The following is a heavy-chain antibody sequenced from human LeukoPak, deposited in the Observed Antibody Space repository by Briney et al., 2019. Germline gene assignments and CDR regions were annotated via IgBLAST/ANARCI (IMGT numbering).Heavy chain of an antibody. CDR1: GGTFSSYA. D-gene: IGHD3-3*01. V-gene: IGHV1-69*05. CDR3: ARGPPNFWSGYYYGWFDP. CDR2: IIPIFGTA. J-gene: IGHJ5*02. Sequence: ASVKVSCKASGGTFSSYAISWVRQAPGQGLEWMGGIIPIFGTANYAQKFQGRVTITTDESTSTAYMELSSLRSGDTAVYYCARGPPNFWSGYYYGWFDPWGQGTLVTVSS.